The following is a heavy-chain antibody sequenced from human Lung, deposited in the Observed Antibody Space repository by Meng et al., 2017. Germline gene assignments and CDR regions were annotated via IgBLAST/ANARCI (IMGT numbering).Heavy chain of an antibody. J-gene: IGHJ1*01. D-gene: IGHD1-1*01. Sequence: VQLVGSGGGLVRPGGSTRLSCAASGFTFTNPWMHWVRQVPGKGLVWVSRVNPDGNDVNYVDSVKGRFTISRDNAKDTVFLQMNNLSGDDTAVYYCTNDRLSEWGQGTLVTVSS. CDR2: VNPDGNDV. CDR1: GFTFTNPW. V-gene: IGHV3-74*01. CDR3: TNDRLSE.